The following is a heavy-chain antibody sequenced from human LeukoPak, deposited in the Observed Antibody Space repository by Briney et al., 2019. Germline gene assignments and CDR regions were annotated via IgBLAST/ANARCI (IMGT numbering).Heavy chain of an antibody. J-gene: IGHJ4*02. D-gene: IGHD6-13*01. CDR3: ARGGSSWITIFDY. V-gene: IGHV3-23*01. Sequence: GGSLRLSCAASGFTFSSYAMSWVRQAPGKGLEWVSVISGSGGSTYYADSVKGRFTISRDNAKNSLDLQMNSLSAEDTAVYYCARGGSSWITIFDYWGQGTLVTVSS. CDR1: GFTFSSYA. CDR2: ISGSGGST.